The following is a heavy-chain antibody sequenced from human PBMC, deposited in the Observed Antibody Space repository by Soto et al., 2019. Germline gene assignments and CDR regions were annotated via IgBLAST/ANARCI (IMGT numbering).Heavy chain of an antibody. CDR1: GYTFSAYH. V-gene: IGHV1-2*02. J-gene: IGHJ4*02. CDR3: ARGGTFAYDTSGYYVY. Sequence: GASVKVSCKTSGYTFSAYHMHWVRQAPGQGLEWMGWINPKSGGTLYAQKFQGRVTMTRDTSISTAYMQLSRLRSDDTAVYYCARGGTFAYDTSGYYVYWGQGTMVTVSS. CDR2: INPKSGGT. D-gene: IGHD3-22*01.